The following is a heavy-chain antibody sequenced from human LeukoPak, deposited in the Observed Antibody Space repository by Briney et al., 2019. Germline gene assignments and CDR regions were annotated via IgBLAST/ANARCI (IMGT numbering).Heavy chain of an antibody. CDR1: GFTFSSYA. J-gene: IGHJ4*02. CDR3: AGPLVVAAKAFDY. D-gene: IGHD2-15*01. Sequence: GGSLRLSCAASGFTFSSYAMSWVRQAPGKGLEWVSSISSSSSYIYYADSVKGRFTISRDNAKNSLYLQMNSLRAEDTAVYYCAGPLVVAAKAFDYWGQGTLVTVSS. CDR2: ISSSSSYI. V-gene: IGHV3-21*01.